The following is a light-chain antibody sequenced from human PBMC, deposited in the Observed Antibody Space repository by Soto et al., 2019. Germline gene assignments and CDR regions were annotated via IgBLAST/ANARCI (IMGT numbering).Light chain of an antibody. CDR1: QSVSRY. V-gene: IGKV3-20*01. J-gene: IGKJ1*01. CDR3: QQYGSSST. CDR2: DAS. Sequence: EIVLTQSPATLSLSPGERATLSCRASQSVSRYLAWYQQKPGQAPRLLIYDASDRATGIPVRFSGSGSGTDFTLTISRLEPEDFAVYYCQQYGSSSTFGQGTKVEIK.